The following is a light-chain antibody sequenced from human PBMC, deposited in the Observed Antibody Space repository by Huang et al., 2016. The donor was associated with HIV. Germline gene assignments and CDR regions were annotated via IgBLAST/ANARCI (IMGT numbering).Light chain of an antibody. Sequence: EIVMTQSPATLSVSPGERATLSCRASQSVSSNLAWYQQKAGQAPRLLIYGASTRATGIPASCSGSGSGTEFTLTISRLQSEDFAVYFCQQYNNWPPTFGRGTRLEIK. CDR3: QQYNNWPPT. CDR1: QSVSSN. V-gene: IGKV3-15*01. J-gene: IGKJ5*01. CDR2: GAS.